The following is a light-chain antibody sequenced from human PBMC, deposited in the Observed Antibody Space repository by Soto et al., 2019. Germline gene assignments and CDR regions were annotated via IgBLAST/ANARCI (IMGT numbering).Light chain of an antibody. J-gene: IGKJ1*01. V-gene: IGKV3-20*01. Sequence: EIVLTQSPVTLSLSPGERATLSCRASQSINRHLAWYRQKPGRAPRLLISGASSRAPGIPDRFSGSGSGTDFTLTISRLEHEDFAVYYCQQYGSSPRPFAQGTKVDIK. CDR1: QSINRH. CDR3: QQYGSSPRP. CDR2: GAS.